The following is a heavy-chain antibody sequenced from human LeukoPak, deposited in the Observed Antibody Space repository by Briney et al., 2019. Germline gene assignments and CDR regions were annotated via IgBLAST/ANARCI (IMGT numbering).Heavy chain of an antibody. CDR2: INPTGGST. Sequence: ASVKVSCKASGYTFNSYYVHWVRQAPGQGLQWMGIINPTGGSTSYAQNFQGRVTITADKSTSTAYMELSSLRSEDTAVYYCARAAVVVVAATPYYYMDVWGKGTTVTVSS. J-gene: IGHJ6*03. D-gene: IGHD2-15*01. CDR3: ARAAVVVVAATPYYYMDV. V-gene: IGHV1-46*02. CDR1: GYTFNSYY.